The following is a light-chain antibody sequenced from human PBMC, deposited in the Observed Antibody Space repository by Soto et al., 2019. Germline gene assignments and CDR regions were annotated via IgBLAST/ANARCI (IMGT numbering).Light chain of an antibody. CDR1: QRSERS. Sequence: DIQMTQSPSTLSASVGDRVSITCRASQRSERSLAWYQQKPWKAPNLLIYDAPSLERGVQSRFSGRGSGTEFPLTISSLQPDDFATDYCQQFKSSTWSFGQGTKVEIK. CDR2: DAP. V-gene: IGKV1-5*01. CDR3: QQFKSSTWS. J-gene: IGKJ1*01.